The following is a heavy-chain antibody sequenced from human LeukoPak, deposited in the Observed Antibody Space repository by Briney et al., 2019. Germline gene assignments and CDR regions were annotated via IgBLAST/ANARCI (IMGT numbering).Heavy chain of an antibody. V-gene: IGHV4-61*02. Sequence: ASQTLSLTCTVSGGSISSGSYYRSWIRQPAGKGLEWIGRIYTSGSTNYNPSLKSRVTISVDTSKNQFSLKLSSVTAADTAVYYCARIAMVAATQWFDPWGQGTLVTVSS. CDR3: ARIAMVAATQWFDP. J-gene: IGHJ5*02. D-gene: IGHD2-15*01. CDR2: IYTSGST. CDR1: GGSISSGSYY.